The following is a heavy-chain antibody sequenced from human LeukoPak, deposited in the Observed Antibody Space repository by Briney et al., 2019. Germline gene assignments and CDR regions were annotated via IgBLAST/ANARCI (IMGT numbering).Heavy chain of an antibody. CDR1: GGSISSGGYS. D-gene: IGHD5-12*01. Sequence: PSETLSLTCTVSGGSISSGGYSWSWTRQPPGKGLEWIGYIYHSGSTYYNPPLKSRVTISVDRSKNQFSLKLSSVTAADTAVYYCAREADSGYDGGSYYFDYWGQGTLVTVSS. J-gene: IGHJ4*02. V-gene: IGHV4-30-2*01. CDR2: IYHSGST. CDR3: AREADSGYDGGSYYFDY.